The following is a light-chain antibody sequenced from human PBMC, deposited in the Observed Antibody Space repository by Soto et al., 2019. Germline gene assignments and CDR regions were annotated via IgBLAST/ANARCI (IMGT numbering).Light chain of an antibody. J-gene: IGKJ1*01. CDR2: AAS. CDR1: QSVSSN. CDR3: QRYNNWWT. Sequence: EIVMTQSPATLSVSPGERATLSCRASQSVSSNLAWYQQKPGQAPRLLIYAASTRATGIPARFSGSGSGTEFTLTISSLQSEYFAVYCCQRYNNWWTFGQGTKVEIK. V-gene: IGKV3-15*01.